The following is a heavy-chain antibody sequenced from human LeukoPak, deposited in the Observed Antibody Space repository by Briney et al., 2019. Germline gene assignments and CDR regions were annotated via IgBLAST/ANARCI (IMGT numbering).Heavy chain of an antibody. Sequence: HTGGSLRLSCAASGFTFSTYAMSWVRQAPGKGLEWVSTISGSGGSTYYADSVKGRFTISRDNSKNTLYLQMNSLRAEDTGIYYCAKVQDYDILTGYYIARVNFDYWGQGTLVTVSS. CDR1: GFTFSTYA. CDR3: AKVQDYDILTGYYIARVNFDY. CDR2: ISGSGGST. D-gene: IGHD3-9*01. V-gene: IGHV3-23*01. J-gene: IGHJ4*02.